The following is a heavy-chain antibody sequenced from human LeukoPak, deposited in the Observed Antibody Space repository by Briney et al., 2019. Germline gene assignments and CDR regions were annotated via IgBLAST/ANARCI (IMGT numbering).Heavy chain of an antibody. CDR2: IYPGDSDT. V-gene: IGHV5-51*01. J-gene: IGHJ6*02. CDR3: TRIGFDWLYGMDV. CDR1: GYSFTSYW. D-gene: IGHD3-9*01. Sequence: GESLKISCKGSGYSFTSYWIGWVRQMPGKGLEWMGLIYPGDSDTRYSPSFQGQVTISADKSISTAYLQWSSLKASDTAMYYCTRIGFDWLYGMDVWGQGTTVTVSS.